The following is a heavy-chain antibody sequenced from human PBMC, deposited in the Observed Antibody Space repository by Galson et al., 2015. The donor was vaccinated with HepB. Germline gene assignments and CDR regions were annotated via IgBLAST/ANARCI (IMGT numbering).Heavy chain of an antibody. CDR3: AKVHGRLRDGYLYYFDY. D-gene: IGHD5-24*01. CDR1: GFTFSSYA. V-gene: IGHV3-23*01. J-gene: IGHJ4*02. Sequence: SLRLSCAASGFTFSSYAMSWVRQAPGKGLEWVSAISGSGGSTYYADSVKGRFTISRDNSKNTLYLQMNSLRAEDTAVYYCAKVHGRLRDGYLYYFDYWGQGTLVTVSS. CDR2: ISGSGGST.